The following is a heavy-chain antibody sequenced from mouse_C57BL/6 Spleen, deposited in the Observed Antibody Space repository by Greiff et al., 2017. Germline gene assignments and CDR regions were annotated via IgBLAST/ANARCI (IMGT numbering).Heavy chain of an antibody. CDR3: ARRGDGSSSYAMDY. Sequence: QVQLQQSGAELVKPGASVKISCKASGYAFSSYWMNWVKQRPGKGLEWIGQIYPGDGDTNYNGKFKGQATLTADKSTSTAYMQLSSLTSADSAVYFGARRGDGSSSYAMDYWGQGTSVTVSS. J-gene: IGHJ4*01. CDR1: GYAFSSYW. V-gene: IGHV1-80*01. CDR2: IYPGDGDT. D-gene: IGHD1-1*01.